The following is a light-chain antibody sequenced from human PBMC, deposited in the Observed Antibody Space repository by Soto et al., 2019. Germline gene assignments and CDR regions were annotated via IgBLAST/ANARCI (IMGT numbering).Light chain of an antibody. Sequence: QSVLTQPASVSGSPGQSITISCTGTSSDVGGYNYVSWYQQYPGKAPKVMIYEVTNRPSGVSNRFSGSKSGNTASLTISGLQAEYEADYYCGAFTSSNTLIFGGGTKVTVL. CDR2: EVT. CDR3: GAFTSSNTLI. V-gene: IGLV2-14*01. CDR1: SSDVGGYNY. J-gene: IGLJ2*01.